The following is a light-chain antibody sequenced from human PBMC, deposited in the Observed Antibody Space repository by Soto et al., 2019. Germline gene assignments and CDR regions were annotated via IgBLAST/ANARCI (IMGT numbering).Light chain of an antibody. J-gene: IGKJ2*01. CDR2: GAS. V-gene: IGKV3-20*01. CDR1: QSVSSSY. CDR3: QQYGSSPYT. Sequence: EIVLTQSPGTLSLSPGERATLSCRASQSVSSSYLAWYQQKPGQAPRLLIYGASSRATGIPDRFSGSGSGTDFTLTISRLETEDFEVYYWQQYGSSPYTFGQGTKLEIK.